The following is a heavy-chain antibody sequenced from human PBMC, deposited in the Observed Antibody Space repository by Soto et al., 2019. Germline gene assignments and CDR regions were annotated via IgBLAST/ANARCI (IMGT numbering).Heavy chain of an antibody. CDR3: ARNLAVAAHYYYYGMDV. J-gene: IGHJ6*02. CDR1: GYTFTSYG. D-gene: IGHD6-19*01. CDR2: ISAYNGNT. Sequence: ASVKVSCKASGYTFTSYGISWVRQAPGQGLEWMGWISAYNGNTNYAQKLQGRVTMTTDTSTSTAYMELRSLRSDDTAVYCCARNLAVAAHYYYYGMDVWGQGTTVTVSS. V-gene: IGHV1-18*04.